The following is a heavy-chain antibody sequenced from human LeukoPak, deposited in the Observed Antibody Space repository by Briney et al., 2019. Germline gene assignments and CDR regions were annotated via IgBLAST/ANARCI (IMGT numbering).Heavy chain of an antibody. CDR3: ARAFNSFAYFDY. J-gene: IGHJ4*02. Sequence: SETLSLTCTVSGGSISSGDYYWSWIRQPPGKGLEWIGYIYYSGSTYYNPSLKSRVTISVDRSKNQFSLKLSSVTAVDTAVYYCARAFNSFAYFDYWGQGTLVTVSS. CDR2: IYYSGST. V-gene: IGHV4-30-4*01. D-gene: IGHD4-23*01. CDR1: GGSISSGDYY.